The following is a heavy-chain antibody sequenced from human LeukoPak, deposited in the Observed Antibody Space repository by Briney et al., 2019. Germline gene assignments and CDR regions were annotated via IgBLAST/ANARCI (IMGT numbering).Heavy chain of an antibody. CDR1: GGFISSSSYY. Sequence: SETLSLTCTLSGGFISSSSYYWRWIRQPPGKGLEWIGSIYYSGSTYYNPSLKSRVTISVDTSKNQFSLKLSSVTAADRAVYSCPRRLSSGNDGFALWGQGTLVTVSS. D-gene: IGHD6-19*01. CDR2: IYYSGST. J-gene: IGHJ5*02. CDR3: PRRLSSGNDGFAL. V-gene: IGHV4-39*01.